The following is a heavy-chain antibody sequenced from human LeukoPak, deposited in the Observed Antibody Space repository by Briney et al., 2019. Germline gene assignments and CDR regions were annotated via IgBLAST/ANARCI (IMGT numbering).Heavy chain of an antibody. CDR1: GFTFSSYA. V-gene: IGHV3-7*03. CDR2: VKQDGSER. Sequence: ASLRLSCAASGFTFSSYAMSWVRQAPGKGLEWVANVKQDGSERNYVDSVKGRFTISRDNAKNSLYLQMNSLRVEDTAVYYCARADYGADDALDIWGQGTMVTVSS. D-gene: IGHD4-17*01. J-gene: IGHJ3*02. CDR3: ARADYGADDALDI.